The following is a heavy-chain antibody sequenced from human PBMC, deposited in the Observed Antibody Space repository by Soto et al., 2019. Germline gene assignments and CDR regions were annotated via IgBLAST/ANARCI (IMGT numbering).Heavy chain of an antibody. Sequence: GGSLRLSCAASGFTVSSKYMSWVRQAPGKGLEWVSLIQSGGPTYYADSVKGRFTISRDTSENTVHLQMNSLRAEDTAIYYCVRENDYIGAYYYGMDVWGQGTTVTVSS. CDR3: VRENDYIGAYYYGMDV. CDR1: GFTVSSKY. J-gene: IGHJ6*02. D-gene: IGHD4-4*01. V-gene: IGHV3-66*01. CDR2: IQSGGPT.